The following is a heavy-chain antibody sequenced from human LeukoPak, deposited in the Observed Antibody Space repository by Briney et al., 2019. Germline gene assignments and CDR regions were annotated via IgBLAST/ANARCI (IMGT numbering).Heavy chain of an antibody. Sequence: MASETLSLTCAVYGGSFSGYYWSWIRQPPGKGLEWIGEINHSGSTNYNPSLKSRVTISVDTSKNQFSLKLSSVTAADTAVYYCARVEYSYDPYFDYWGQGTLVTVSS. V-gene: IGHV4-34*01. CDR2: INHSGST. CDR3: ARVEYSYDPYFDY. J-gene: IGHJ4*02. D-gene: IGHD5-18*01. CDR1: GGSFSGYY.